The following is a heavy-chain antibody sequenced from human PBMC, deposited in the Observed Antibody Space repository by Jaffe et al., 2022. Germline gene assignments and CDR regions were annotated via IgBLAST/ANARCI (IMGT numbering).Heavy chain of an antibody. CDR2: IYYSGTT. CDR3: ARDPNVRYSAYDQVYYFDY. D-gene: IGHD5-12*01. CDR1: GDSINTYY. Sequence: QVQLQESGPGLVKPSETLSLTCSVSGDSINTYYWNWIRQPPGKGLEWIGYIYYSGTTNYNPSLKSRVTISVDTSKNQFSLKLSSVTTADTAVYYCARDPNVRYSAYDQVYYFDYWGQGALVTVSS. J-gene: IGHJ4*02. V-gene: IGHV4-59*01.